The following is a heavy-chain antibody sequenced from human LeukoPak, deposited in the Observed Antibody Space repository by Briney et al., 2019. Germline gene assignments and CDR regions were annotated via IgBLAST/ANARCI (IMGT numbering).Heavy chain of an antibody. D-gene: IGHD3-22*01. V-gene: IGHV3-30*02. Sequence: GGSLRLSCAASGFTFSSYGMHWVRQAPGKGLEWVAFIRYDGSNKYYADSVKGQFTISRDNSKNTLYLQMNSLRAEDTAVYYCAKDSGADSSGYYYGLDYWGQGTLVTVSS. J-gene: IGHJ4*02. CDR3: AKDSGADSSGYYYGLDY. CDR2: IRYDGSNK. CDR1: GFTFSSYG.